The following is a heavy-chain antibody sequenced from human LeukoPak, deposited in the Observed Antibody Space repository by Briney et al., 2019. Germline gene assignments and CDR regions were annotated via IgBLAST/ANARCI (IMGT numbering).Heavy chain of an antibody. V-gene: IGHV3-48*04. J-gene: IGHJ3*02. D-gene: IGHD2-2*02. Sequence: GGSLRLSCAASGFIFSGYSMNWVRQAPGKGLEWVSYISSGSSTIYYADSVKGRFTISRDNAKNSLYLQMNSLRAEDTAVYYCARDGFYCSSTSCYTDDAFDIWGQGTMVTVSS. CDR2: ISSGSSTI. CDR1: GFIFSGYS. CDR3: ARDGFYCSSTSCYTDDAFDI.